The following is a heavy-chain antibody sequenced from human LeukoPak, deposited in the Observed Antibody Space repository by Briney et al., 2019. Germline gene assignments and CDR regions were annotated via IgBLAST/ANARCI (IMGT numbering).Heavy chain of an antibody. CDR2: INPNSGGT. CDR3: ARSGVGAMIVAYYFDY. D-gene: IGHD3-22*01. CDR1: GYTFTGYY. V-gene: IGHV1-2*02. J-gene: IGHJ4*02. Sequence: GASVKVSCKASGYTFTGYYMHWVRQAPGQGLEWMGWINPNSGGTNYAQKSQGRVTMTRDTSISTAYMELSRLRSDDTAVYYCARSGVGAMIVAYYFDYWGQGTLVTVSS.